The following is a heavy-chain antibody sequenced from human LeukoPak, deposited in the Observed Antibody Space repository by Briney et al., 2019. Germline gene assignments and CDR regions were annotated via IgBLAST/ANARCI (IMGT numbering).Heavy chain of an antibody. V-gene: IGHV4-59*10. CDR1: GGSFSGYY. CDR3: ASRPDVSAAGFDY. CDR2: IYTSGST. Sequence: SETLSLTCAVYGGSFSGYYWSWIRQPAGKGLEWIGRIYTSGSTNYNPSLKSRVTMSVDTSKNQFSLKLSSVTAADTAVYYCASRPDVSAAGFDYWGQGTLVTVSS. J-gene: IGHJ4*02. D-gene: IGHD6-13*01.